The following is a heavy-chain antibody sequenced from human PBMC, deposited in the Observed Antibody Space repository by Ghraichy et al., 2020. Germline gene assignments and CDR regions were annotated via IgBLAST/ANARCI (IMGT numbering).Heavy chain of an antibody. CDR2: IIPIFGTA. V-gene: IGHV1-69*13. Sequence: SVKVSCKASGGTFSSYAISWVRQAPGQGLEWMGGIIPIFGTANYAQKFQGRVTITADESTSTAYMELSSLRSEDTAVYYCAGRGILTTVTTSYYYYYGMDVWGQGTTVTVSS. CDR1: GGTFSSYA. CDR3: AGRGILTTVTTSYYYYYGMDV. D-gene: IGHD4-11*01. J-gene: IGHJ6*02.